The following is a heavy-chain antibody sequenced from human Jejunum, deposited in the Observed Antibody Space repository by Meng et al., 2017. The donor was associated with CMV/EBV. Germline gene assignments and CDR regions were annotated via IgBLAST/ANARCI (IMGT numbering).Heavy chain of an antibody. D-gene: IGHD4-11*01. CDR2: ISTGGSTI. J-gene: IGHJ6*02. CDR3: ARNYSSLDYYYGMDV. V-gene: IGHV3-11*01. CDR1: GFTFSDYY. Sequence: GFTFSDYYISWIRQAPGKGLEWVSYISTGGSTIYYADSVKGRFIISRDNVKNSLYLQMDSLRAEDTAVYYCARNYSSLDYYYGMDVWGQGTSVTVSS.